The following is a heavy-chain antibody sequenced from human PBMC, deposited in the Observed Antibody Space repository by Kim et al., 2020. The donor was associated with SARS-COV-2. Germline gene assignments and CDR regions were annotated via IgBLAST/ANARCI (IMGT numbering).Heavy chain of an antibody. CDR1: GFTFSSYA. V-gene: IGHV3-64D*09. CDR2: ISSNGGST. Sequence: GGSLRLSCSASGFTFSSYAMHWVRQAPGKGLEYVSAISSNGGSTYYADSVKGRFTISRDNSKNTLYLQMSSLRAEDTAVYYCVKDRVSGTAMVNFDYWGQGTLVTVSS. D-gene: IGHD5-18*01. J-gene: IGHJ4*02. CDR3: VKDRVSGTAMVNFDY.